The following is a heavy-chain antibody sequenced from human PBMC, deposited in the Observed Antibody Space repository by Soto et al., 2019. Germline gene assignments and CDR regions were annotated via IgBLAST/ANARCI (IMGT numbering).Heavy chain of an antibody. CDR3: AGDEEYCSGGSCYYYGMDV. CDR2: IIPIFGTA. D-gene: IGHD2-15*01. V-gene: IGHV1-69*01. J-gene: IGHJ6*02. Sequence: QVQLVQSGAEVKKPGSSVKVSCKASGGTFSSYAISWVRQAPGQGLEWMGGIIPIFGTANYAQKFQGRVTITADESTSTAYMELSSLRSEDTAVYYCAGDEEYCSGGSCYYYGMDVWGQGTTVTVSS. CDR1: GGTFSSYA.